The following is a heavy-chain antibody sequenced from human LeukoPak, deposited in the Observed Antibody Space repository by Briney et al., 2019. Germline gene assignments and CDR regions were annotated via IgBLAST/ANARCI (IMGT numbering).Heavy chain of an antibody. CDR2: ISAHNGNT. Sequence: ASVKVSCKASGGTFSSYAISWVRQAPGQGLEWMGWISAHNGNTHSAQKFQGRVTMTTETSTSTVYMEMRSLRSDDTAVYYCASLKNYYDSSGYLVTDAFDIWGQGTMVTVSS. D-gene: IGHD3-22*01. CDR3: ASLKNYYDSSGYLVTDAFDI. J-gene: IGHJ3*02. V-gene: IGHV1-18*01. CDR1: GGTFSSYA.